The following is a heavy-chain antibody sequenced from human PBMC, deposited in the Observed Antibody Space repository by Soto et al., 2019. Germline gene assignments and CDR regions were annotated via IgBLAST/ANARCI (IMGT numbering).Heavy chain of an antibody. Sequence: ASVKVSCKASGYTFTSYGISWVRQAPGQGLEWMGWIGAYNGNTNNAQKLQGRVTMTTDTSTSTAYMELRSLRSDDTAVYYCARRLITIFGEGYYGMDVWGQGTTVTVSS. CDR2: IGAYNGNT. V-gene: IGHV1-18*01. CDR1: GYTFTSYG. CDR3: ARRLITIFGEGYYGMDV. J-gene: IGHJ6*02. D-gene: IGHD3-3*01.